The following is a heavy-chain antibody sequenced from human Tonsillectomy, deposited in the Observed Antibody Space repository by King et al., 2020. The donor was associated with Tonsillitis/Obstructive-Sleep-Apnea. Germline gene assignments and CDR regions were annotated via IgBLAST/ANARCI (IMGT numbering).Heavy chain of an antibody. V-gene: IGHV3-53*01. CDR1: GFTVSSNY. Sequence: VQLVESGGGLIQPGGSLRLSCAASGFTVSSNYMSWVRQAPGKGLEWVSIMYSGGSTYYADSVKGRFTISRDNSKNTVYLQMNSLRAEDTAVYFCARARDIVTWGQGTLVTVSS. CDR3: ARARDIVT. CDR2: MYSGGST. J-gene: IGHJ4*02. D-gene: IGHD3-9*01.